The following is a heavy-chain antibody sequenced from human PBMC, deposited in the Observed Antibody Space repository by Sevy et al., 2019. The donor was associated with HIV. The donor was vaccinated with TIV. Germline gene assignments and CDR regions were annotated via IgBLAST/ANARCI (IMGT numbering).Heavy chain of an antibody. J-gene: IGHJ3*02. CDR1: GGSINNYY. D-gene: IGHD2-21*02. V-gene: IGHV4-59*01. Sequence: SETLSLTCSGSGGSINNYYWSWIRQPPGKGLEWIGYINYSGSTDYNPSLKSRVTISVDTSKNQFSLKLSSVTAADTAVYYCARDQVGTTHDAFDIWGQGTMVTVSS. CDR3: ARDQVGTTHDAFDI. CDR2: INYSGST.